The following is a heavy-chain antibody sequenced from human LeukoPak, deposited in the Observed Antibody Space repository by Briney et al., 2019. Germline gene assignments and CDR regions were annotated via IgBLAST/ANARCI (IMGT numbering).Heavy chain of an antibody. J-gene: IGHJ4*02. CDR2: ISYDGSNK. Sequence: GGSLRLSCAASGFTFSSHGMHWVRQAPGKGLEWVAVISYDGSNKYYADSVKGRFTISRDNSKNTLYLQMNSLRAEDTAVYYCAANYYDSSGYYYGRETPIGYWGQGTLVTVSS. V-gene: IGHV3-30*03. CDR3: AANYYDSSGYYYGRETPIGY. D-gene: IGHD3-22*01. CDR1: GFTFSSHG.